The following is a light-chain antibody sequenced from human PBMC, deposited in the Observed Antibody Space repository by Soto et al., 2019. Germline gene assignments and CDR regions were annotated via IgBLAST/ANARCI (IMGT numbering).Light chain of an antibody. Sequence: DIQMTQSPYSLSASVGERVTITRRASQSISSYLNWYQQKPGKAPKIMISDASTLESGVPLRFSGSGSGTEFTLTISSLQPDDVATYYCQQYYNFRWTFGQGTKVDI. CDR3: QQYYNFRWT. J-gene: IGKJ1*01. V-gene: IGKV1-39*01. CDR1: QSISSY. CDR2: DAS.